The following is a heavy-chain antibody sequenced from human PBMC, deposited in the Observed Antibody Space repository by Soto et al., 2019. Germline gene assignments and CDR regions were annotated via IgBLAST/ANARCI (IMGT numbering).Heavy chain of an antibody. D-gene: IGHD3-10*01. CDR1: GYTFTSYG. V-gene: IGHV1-18*01. CDR2: ISAYNGNT. J-gene: IGHJ5*02. CDR3: ARDYYGSGSYYSAVGFDP. Sequence: ASVKVSCKASGYTFTSYGISWVRQAPGQGLEWMGWISAYNGNTNYAQKLQGRVTMTTDTSTSTAYMELRSLRSDDTAVYYCARDYYGSGSYYSAVGFDPWGQGTLVTVSS.